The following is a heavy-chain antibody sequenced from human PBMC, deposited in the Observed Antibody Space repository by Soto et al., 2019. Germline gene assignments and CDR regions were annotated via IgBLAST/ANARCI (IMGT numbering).Heavy chain of an antibody. D-gene: IGHD5-12*01. CDR2: IYYRGST. CDR1: GGSISSSSYY. CDR3: ARQRTDGYNFDS. J-gene: IGHJ4*02. Sequence: QLQLQESGPGLVKPSETLSLTCTVSGGSISSSSYYWGWIRQPPGEGLEWIGSIYYRGSTYYNPSLRSRITISVDTSKNQFSLKLSSVTAADTAVYYCARQRTDGYNFDSWGQGTLATVSS. V-gene: IGHV4-39*01.